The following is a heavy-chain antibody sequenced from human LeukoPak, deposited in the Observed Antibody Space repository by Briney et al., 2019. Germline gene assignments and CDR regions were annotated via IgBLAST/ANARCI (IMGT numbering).Heavy chain of an antibody. V-gene: IGHV1-69*01. Sequence: ASVTVSCKASGGTFSSYVISWVRQAPGQGLEWMGGIIPAFGPTNYAQRFQGRLTLTADVSASTAYMALSSLTSDDTAVYYCAREGEPAMTLVRGEAFDIWGQGTMVIVSS. CDR2: IIPAFGPT. D-gene: IGHD3-10*01. J-gene: IGHJ3*02. CDR1: GGTFSSYV. CDR3: AREGEPAMTLVRGEAFDI.